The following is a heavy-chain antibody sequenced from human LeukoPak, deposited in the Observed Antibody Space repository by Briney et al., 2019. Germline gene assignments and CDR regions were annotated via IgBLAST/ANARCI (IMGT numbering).Heavy chain of an antibody. CDR2: ISGGGSST. Sequence: GGSLRLSCAASGFTFSTYSMNWVRLAPGEGLEWVSAISGGGSSTYFADSVKGRFSISRDNSKHTLYLQMNSLRAEDTAVYYCTRYQLADVYYYYMDVWGKGTTVTVSS. CDR3: TRYQLADVYYYYMDV. J-gene: IGHJ6*03. D-gene: IGHD2-2*01. V-gene: IGHV3-23*01. CDR1: GFTFSTYS.